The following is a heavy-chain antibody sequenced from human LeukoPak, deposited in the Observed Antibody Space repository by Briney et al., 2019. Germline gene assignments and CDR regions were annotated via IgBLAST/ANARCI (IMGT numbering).Heavy chain of an antibody. Sequence: GASVKVSCKASGGTFSSYAISWVRQAPGQGLEWMGGIIPIFGTANYAQKFQGRVTITTDESTSTAYMELSSLRSEDTAVYYCARADPRFGELNYFDYWGQGTLVTVSS. D-gene: IGHD3-10*01. CDR3: ARADPRFGELNYFDY. J-gene: IGHJ4*02. CDR2: IIPIFGTA. V-gene: IGHV1-69*05. CDR1: GGTFSSYA.